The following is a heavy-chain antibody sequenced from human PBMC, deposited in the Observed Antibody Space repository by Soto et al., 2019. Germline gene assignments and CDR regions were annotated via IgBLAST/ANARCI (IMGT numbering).Heavy chain of an antibody. CDR1: GFAFSDYA. V-gene: IGHV3-23*01. D-gene: IGHD3-10*01. J-gene: IGHJ5*02. CDR2: ISTSDGDT. CDR3: ASGSGNYPKCNWFDP. Sequence: GWSLRLSCAASGFAFSDYAMTWVRQAPGKGLEWVSTISTSDGDTYYADSVKGRFTISRDNSRNTLYLQMSSLRAEDTAVYYCASGSGNYPKCNWFDPWAQGTLVTVSS.